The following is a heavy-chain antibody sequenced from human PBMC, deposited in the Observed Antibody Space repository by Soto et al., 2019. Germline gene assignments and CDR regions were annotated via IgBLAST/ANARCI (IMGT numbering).Heavy chain of an antibody. V-gene: IGHV1-2*02. CDR1: VYTFTGNY. CDR3: ARDPRPPSGWLGFWEYGMDV. J-gene: IGHJ6*02. Sequence: QVHLVQSGAEVKKPGASVKVSCKASVYTFTGNYIHWVRQAPGQGLEWMGWVNPDNGGTTSAQKFQGRVTMTRDTSVTTAYMELPRLTSDDTAVYYCARDPRPPSGWLGFWEYGMDVWGQGTTVTVSS. D-gene: IGHD3-3*01. CDR2: VNPDNGGT.